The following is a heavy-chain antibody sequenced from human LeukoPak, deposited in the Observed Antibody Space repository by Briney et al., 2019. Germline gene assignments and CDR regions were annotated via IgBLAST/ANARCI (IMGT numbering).Heavy chain of an antibody. D-gene: IGHD3-22*01. CDR1: GGTFSSYA. J-gene: IGHJ4*02. V-gene: IGHV1-69*13. Sequence: SVKVSCKASGGTFSSYAISWVRQAPGQGLEWMGGIIPIFGTADYAQKFQGRVTITADESTSTAYMELSSLRPEDTAVYYCARDRYYYDSSGYYNFGYFDYWGQGTLVTVSS. CDR3: ARDRYYYDSSGYYNFGYFDY. CDR2: IIPIFGTA.